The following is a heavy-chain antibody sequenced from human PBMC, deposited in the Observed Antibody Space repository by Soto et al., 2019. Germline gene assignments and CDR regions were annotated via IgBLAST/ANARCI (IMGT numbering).Heavy chain of an antibody. CDR2: IYPGDSDT. CDR1: GYSFTSYW. J-gene: IGHJ5*02. Sequence: GESLPISCKGSGYSFTSYWIGWVRQMPGKGLEWMGIIYPGDSDTRYSPSFQGKVTISADKSISTDYLKWSSLKASDTAMYYCARADYDFSLKDVVFDPWGQGTMVTVS. CDR3: ARADYDFSLKDVVFDP. D-gene: IGHD3-3*01. V-gene: IGHV5-51*01.